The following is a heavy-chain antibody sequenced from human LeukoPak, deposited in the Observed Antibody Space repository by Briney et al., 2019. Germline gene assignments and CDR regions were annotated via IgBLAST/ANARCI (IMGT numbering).Heavy chain of an antibody. CDR3: ARRRGGSSEVDF. J-gene: IGHJ4*02. Sequence: SETLSLTCTVSGGSLSRSNYYWRWIRQPPGKGLEWIGNIHSSGSTFYNPSLKSRVTISVDTSKNQFSLKLSSVTAADTAVYYCARRRGGSSEVDFCGQGTVVTVS. V-gene: IGHV4-39*01. D-gene: IGHD6-6*01. CDR1: GGSLSRSNYY. CDR2: IHSSGST.